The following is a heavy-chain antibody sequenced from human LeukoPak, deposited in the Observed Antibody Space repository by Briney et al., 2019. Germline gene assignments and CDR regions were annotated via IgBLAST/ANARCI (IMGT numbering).Heavy chain of an antibody. D-gene: IGHD5-18*01. Sequence: SETLSLTCNVSGGSVSSGSYYWSWIRQPPGKGLEWIGYIYNSGTTNYNPSLKSRVTISVDSSKNQFSLKLTSVTAADTAVYYCARGARGYSHGWGQGTLVTVSS. CDR1: GGSVSSGSYY. V-gene: IGHV4-61*01. CDR2: IYNSGTT. CDR3: ARGARGYSHG. J-gene: IGHJ4*01.